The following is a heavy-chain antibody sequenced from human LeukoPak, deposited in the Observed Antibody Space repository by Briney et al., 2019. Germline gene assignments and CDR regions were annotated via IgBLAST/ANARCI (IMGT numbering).Heavy chain of an antibody. J-gene: IGHJ2*01. CDR2: INDNGGTST. CDR3: AKEGVQTPSDWYFDL. D-gene: IGHD1-26*01. V-gene: IGHV3-23*01. Sequence: GGTLRLSCAASGFTFSTYGMGWVRQAPGKGLEWVSSINDNGGTSTWYADSVKGRFTIPRDNSKNTLYLQMNSLRAEDTAVYYCAKEGVQTPSDWYFDLWGRGTLVTVSS. CDR1: GFTFSTYG.